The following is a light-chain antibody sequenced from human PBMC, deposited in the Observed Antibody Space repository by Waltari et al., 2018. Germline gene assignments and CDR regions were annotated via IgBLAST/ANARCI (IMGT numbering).Light chain of an antibody. CDR2: GAS. CDR1: QSISSN. CDR3: QHYNDWP. Sequence: EIVMTQSPATLPVSPGERATLSCRASQSISSNLAWYQQKPGQAPRLLIYGASTRATGIPARFSGSWSGTEFTLTISSLQSEDFAIYYCQHYNDWPLGQGTRLEIK. J-gene: IGKJ5*01. V-gene: IGKV3-15*01.